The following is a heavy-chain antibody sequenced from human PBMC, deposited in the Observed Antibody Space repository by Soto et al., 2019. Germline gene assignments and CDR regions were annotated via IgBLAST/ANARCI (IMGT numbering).Heavy chain of an antibody. D-gene: IGHD3-3*01. CDR1: GGSFSGYY. CDR2: INHSGST. Sequence: PSETLSLTCAVYGGSFSGYYWSWIRQPPGKGLEWIGEINHSGSTNYNPSLKSRVTISVDTSKNQFSLKLSSVTAADTAVYYCARVGRYDFWSGYHYGMDVWGQGTTVTVSS. CDR3: ARVGRYDFWSGYHYGMDV. J-gene: IGHJ6*02. V-gene: IGHV4-34*01.